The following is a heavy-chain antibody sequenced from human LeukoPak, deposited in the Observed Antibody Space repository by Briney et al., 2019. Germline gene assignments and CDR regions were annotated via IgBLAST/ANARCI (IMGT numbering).Heavy chain of an antibody. Sequence: GGSLRLSCAASGFTFSSYWMHWVRQAPGKGLVWVSRINGDGSRTNYADSVKGRFTISRDNAENTLCLQINSLKAEDTAVYYCARGVPGGWYFDLWGRATLVTVSS. CDR3: ARGVPGGWYFDL. CDR1: GFTFSSYW. CDR2: INGDGSRT. D-gene: IGHD3-16*01. V-gene: IGHV3-74*01. J-gene: IGHJ2*01.